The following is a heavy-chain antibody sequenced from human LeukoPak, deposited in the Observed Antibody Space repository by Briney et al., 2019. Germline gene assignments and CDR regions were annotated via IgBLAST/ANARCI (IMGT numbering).Heavy chain of an antibody. Sequence: GGSLRLSCAASGFTVSTNYMRWVRQAPGKGLEWVSVIYSGGSTYYADSVKGRFTISRDNSKNTVYLQMNSLRAEDTAVYYCARDHNCGGDCYSGMDVWGKGITVTVSS. CDR2: IYSGGST. J-gene: IGHJ6*04. D-gene: IGHD2-21*01. CDR1: GFTVSTNY. V-gene: IGHV3-53*01. CDR3: ARDHNCGGDCYSGMDV.